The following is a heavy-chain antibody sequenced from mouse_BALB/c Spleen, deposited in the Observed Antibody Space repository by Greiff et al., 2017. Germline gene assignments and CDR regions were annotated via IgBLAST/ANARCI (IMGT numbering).Heavy chain of an antibody. J-gene: IGHJ3*01. CDR1: GFSLTSYG. CDR2: IWAGGST. CDR3: ARPYGRGFAY. D-gene: IGHD2-1*01. V-gene: IGHV2-9*02. Sequence: ESGPGLVAPSQSLSITCTVSGFSLTSYGVHWVRQPPGKGLEWLGVIWAGGSTNYNSALMSRLSISKDNSKSQVFLKMNSLQTDDTAMYYCARPYGRGFAYWGQGTLVTVSA.